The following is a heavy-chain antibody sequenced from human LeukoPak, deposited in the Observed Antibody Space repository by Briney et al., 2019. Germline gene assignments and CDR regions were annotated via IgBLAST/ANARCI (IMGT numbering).Heavy chain of an antibody. J-gene: IGHJ6*02. Sequence: GGSLRLSCAASGFAFDDYGMSWVRQAPGKGLEWVSGINWNGGSTGYADSVKGRFTISRDNAKNSLYLQMNSLRAEDTALYYCAKDTAPYYYGMDVWGQGTTVTVSS. CDR1: GFAFDDYG. CDR3: AKDTAPYYYGMDV. CDR2: INWNGGST. V-gene: IGHV3-20*04.